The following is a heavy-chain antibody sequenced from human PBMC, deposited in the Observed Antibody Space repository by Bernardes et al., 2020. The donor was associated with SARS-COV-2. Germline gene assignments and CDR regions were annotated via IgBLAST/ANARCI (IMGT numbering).Heavy chain of an antibody. J-gene: IGHJ5*02. D-gene: IGHD3-22*01. CDR1: GGSISSYY. CDR3: AGNSPSGFNNWFDP. CDR2: IYDSETT. Sequence: SETLSLTRTVSGGSISSYYWSWIRQTPGKGLEWIGYIYDSETTNYNPTLKSRVTTSVDTSKNQFSLKLSSVTAADTAVYYCAGNSPSGFNNWFDPWGQGAPVTVSA. V-gene: IGHV4-59*01.